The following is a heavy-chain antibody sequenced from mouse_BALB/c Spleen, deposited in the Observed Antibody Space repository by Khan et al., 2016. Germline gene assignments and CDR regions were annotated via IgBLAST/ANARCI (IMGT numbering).Heavy chain of an antibody. D-gene: IGHD2-12*01. Sequence: LVKTGASVKISCKASGYSFTGYYIHWVKQSHGKGLEWIGYISCYNGATNYNQKFRGKATFNVDTSSSTAYMQFTSLTSEDSAVDYYARGEYDGYYAMDYWGQGTSVTVSS. CDR3: ARGEYDGYYAMDY. CDR2: ISCYNGAT. V-gene: IGHV1S34*01. CDR1: GYSFTGYY. J-gene: IGHJ4*01.